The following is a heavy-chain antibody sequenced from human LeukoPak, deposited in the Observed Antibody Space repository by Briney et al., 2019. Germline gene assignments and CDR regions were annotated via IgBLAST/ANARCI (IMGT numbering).Heavy chain of an antibody. CDR3: ARVEASGYDYGAFDY. D-gene: IGHD5-12*01. CDR2: IKQDGSEK. V-gene: IGHV3-7*01. Sequence: GGSLRLSCAASQFTFNRYWMSWVRQAPGKGLEWVANIKQDGSEKYYVDSVKGRFTISRDNAKNSLYLQMNSLRAEDTAVCYCARVEASGYDYGAFDYWGQGTLVTVSS. CDR1: QFTFNRYW. J-gene: IGHJ4*02.